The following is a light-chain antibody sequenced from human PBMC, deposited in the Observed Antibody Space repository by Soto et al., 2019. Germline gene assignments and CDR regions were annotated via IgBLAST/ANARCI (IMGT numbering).Light chain of an antibody. J-gene: IGKJ1*01. CDR1: QSISSW. V-gene: IGKV1-5*01. CDR3: QQYNSYLWT. Sequence: IQMTQSPSTLSASVGDRVTITCRASQSISSWLAWYQQKPGKAPKLLIYDASSLESGVPSRFSGSGSGTEFTLTISSLQPDDFATYYCQQYNSYLWTFAQGTKVDI. CDR2: DAS.